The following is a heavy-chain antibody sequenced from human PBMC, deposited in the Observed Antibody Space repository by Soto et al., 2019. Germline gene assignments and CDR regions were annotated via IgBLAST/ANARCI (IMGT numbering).Heavy chain of an antibody. CDR2: VYNTGGT. J-gene: IGHJ6*02. D-gene: IGHD3-16*02. CDR1: SGPTRRHN. Sequence: QVQLQQSGPGLVKPSETLSLTCTVSSGPTRRHNWVWIRQPPGRGLEWIGYVYNTGGTSYNPTLRSRVTISADTSTKNISLTLSAVTAADTAVYYCVSQGNGSLHGLVDDWGQGTTVSVSS. V-gene: IGHV4-59*08. CDR3: VSQGNGSLHGLVDD.